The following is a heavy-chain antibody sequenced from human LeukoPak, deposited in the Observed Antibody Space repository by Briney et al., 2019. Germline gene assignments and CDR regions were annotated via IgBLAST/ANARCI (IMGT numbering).Heavy chain of an antibody. D-gene: IGHD6-13*01. CDR1: GDSISSFY. Sequence: SETLSLTCTVSGDSISSFYWSWIRQPAGKGLEWIGRIYTSGSTNYNPSLKSRVTMSVDTSKNQFSLNLSSVTAADTAVYCCARDVVAAAGSWDYWGQGTLVTVSS. J-gene: IGHJ4*02. V-gene: IGHV4-4*07. CDR3: ARDVVAAAGSWDY. CDR2: IYTSGST.